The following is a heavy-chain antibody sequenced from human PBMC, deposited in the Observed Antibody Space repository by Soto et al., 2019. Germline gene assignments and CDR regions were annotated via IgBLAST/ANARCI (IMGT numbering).Heavy chain of an antibody. V-gene: IGHV3-21*01. CDR1: GFTFSSYN. CDR2: ISSSSSYI. D-gene: IGHD6-19*01. CDR3: ATSIAVAGPFDY. J-gene: IGHJ4*02. Sequence: EVQLVESGGGLVKPGGSLRLSCAASGFTFSSYNMNWVRQAPGKGLEWVSSISSSSSYIYYADSVKGRFTISRDNAKNSLYLQMNSLRAEDTAVYYCATSIAVAGPFDYWGQGTLVTVSS.